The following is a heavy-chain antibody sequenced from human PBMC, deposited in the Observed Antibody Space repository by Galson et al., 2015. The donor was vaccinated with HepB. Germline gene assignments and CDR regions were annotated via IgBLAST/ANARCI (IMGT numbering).Heavy chain of an antibody. J-gene: IGHJ6*02. Sequence: SLRLSCAASGFTFNNAWMSWVRQAPGKGLEWVGRIKSKTDGETTDYAAPVKGRFTISRDDSKNTLYLQMNSLKTEDTAVYYCTTPGCSGGSCYFRYYYYGMDVWGQGTTVTVSS. V-gene: IGHV3-15*01. CDR2: IKSKTDGETT. CDR3: TTPGCSGGSCYFRYYYYGMDV. CDR1: GFTFNNAW. D-gene: IGHD2-15*01.